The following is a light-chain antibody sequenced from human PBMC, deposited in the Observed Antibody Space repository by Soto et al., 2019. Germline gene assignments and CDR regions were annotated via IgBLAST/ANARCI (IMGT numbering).Light chain of an antibody. CDR1: SCDVGGYNY. J-gene: IGLJ3*02. V-gene: IGLV2-8*01. Sequence: QSVLTQPPSASGSPGQSVTISCTGTSCDVGGYNYVSWYQQHPGKAPKLMIYEVSKRPSGVPDRFSGSKSGNTASLTVSGLQAEDEADYYCSSYAGSNIPWVFGGGTKLTVL. CDR2: EVS. CDR3: SSYAGSNIPWV.